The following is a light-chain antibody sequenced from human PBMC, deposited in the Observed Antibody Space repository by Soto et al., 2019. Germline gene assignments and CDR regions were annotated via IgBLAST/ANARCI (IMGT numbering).Light chain of an antibody. CDR2: LNSDGSH. CDR3: QTWDTGTWV. J-gene: IGLJ3*02. V-gene: IGLV4-69*01. Sequence: QAVLTQSPSASASLGASVKLTCTLTSGHSSYAIAWHQQQPEKGPRYLMKLNSDGSHSKGDGIPDRFSGSSSGAERYLIISCLQSEDEADYYCQTWDTGTWVFGGGTKVTVL. CDR1: SGHSSYA.